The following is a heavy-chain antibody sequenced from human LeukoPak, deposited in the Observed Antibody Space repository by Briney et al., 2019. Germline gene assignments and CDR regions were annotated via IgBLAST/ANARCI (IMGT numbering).Heavy chain of an antibody. J-gene: IGHJ4*02. CDR3: ARERPIAYSSSWYYFDY. Sequence: SEALSLTCTVSGGSLSSYYWSWIRQPPGKGLEWIGYIYYRGSTNYNPSLKSRVTISVDTSKNQFSLKLSSVTAADTTVYYCARERPIAYSSSWYYFDYWGQGTLVTVSS. CDR2: IYYRGST. V-gene: IGHV4-59*01. CDR1: GGSLSSYY. D-gene: IGHD6-13*01.